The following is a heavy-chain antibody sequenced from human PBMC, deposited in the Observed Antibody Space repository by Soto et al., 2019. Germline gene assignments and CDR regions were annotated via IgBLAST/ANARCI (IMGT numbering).Heavy chain of an antibody. CDR2: INHSGST. Sequence: PSATLYLTCAVYGGSFSGYYWSWIRQPPGKGLEWIGEINHSGSTNYNPSLKSRVTISVDTSKNQFSLKRSSVTAADTAVYYCGSGIVVVLLASRGFDYYYYEMDFWGQRSTVTVSS. J-gene: IGHJ6*02. D-gene: IGHD2-15*01. CDR1: GGSFSGYY. V-gene: IGHV4-34*01. CDR3: GSGIVVVLLASRGFDYYYYEMDF.